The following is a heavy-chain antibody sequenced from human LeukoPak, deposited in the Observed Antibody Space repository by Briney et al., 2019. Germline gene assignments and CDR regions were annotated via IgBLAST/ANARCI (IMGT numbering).Heavy chain of an antibody. Sequence: PGGSLRLSCAASGFTFSSYWMSWVRQAPGKGLEWVANIKQDGSEKYYVNSVKGRFTISRDNAKNSLYLQMNSLRAEDTAVYYCARVSGYYLGYFDYWGQGTLVTVSS. CDR3: ARVSGYYLGYFDY. J-gene: IGHJ4*02. CDR2: IKQDGSEK. CDR1: GFTFSSYW. V-gene: IGHV3-7*04. D-gene: IGHD3-22*01.